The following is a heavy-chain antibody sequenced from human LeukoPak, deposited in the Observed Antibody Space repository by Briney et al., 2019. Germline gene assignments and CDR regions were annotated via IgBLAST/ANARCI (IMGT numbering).Heavy chain of an antibody. CDR1: GYSFTGYY. Sequence: ASVKVSCKASGYSFTGYYMHWMRQAPGQGLEWMGWTNPNSGGTNYAQKFQGWVTMTRDTSISTAYMELRRLRSDDTAVYYCAREPPYTDGYNLFDYWGQGTLVTVSS. CDR3: AREPPYTDGYNLFDY. CDR2: TNPNSGGT. V-gene: IGHV1-2*04. D-gene: IGHD5-24*01. J-gene: IGHJ4*02.